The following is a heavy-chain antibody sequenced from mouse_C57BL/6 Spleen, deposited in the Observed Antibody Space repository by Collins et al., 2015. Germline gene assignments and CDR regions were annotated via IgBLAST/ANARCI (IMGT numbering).Heavy chain of an antibody. J-gene: IGHJ4*01. CDR2: INTYTGEP. D-gene: IGHD3-2*01. CDR3: ARREGTARAYYYAMDY. V-gene: IGHV9-1*02. Sequence: QIQLVQSGPELKKPGETVKISCKASGYTFTNYGMNWVKQAPGKGLKWMGWINTYTGEPTYADDFKGRFAFSLETSASTAYLQINNLKNEDMATYFCARREGTARAYYYAMDYWGQGTSVTVSS. CDR1: GYTFTNYG.